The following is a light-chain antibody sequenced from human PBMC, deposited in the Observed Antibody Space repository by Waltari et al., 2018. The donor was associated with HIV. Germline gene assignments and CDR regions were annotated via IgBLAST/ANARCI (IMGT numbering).Light chain of an antibody. Sequence: QSVLTQSPSVSEAPGQRVTISCSGSNSNIGSHAVTWYRQSPGKPPKLLVYHDDLILSGVPGRLSAPKACPPALLAINDPQSEDESLYFCATWDDGLNALLFGGGTKVTVL. CDR2: HDD. CDR1: NSNIGSHA. CDR3: ATWDDGLNALL. J-gene: IGLJ2*01. V-gene: IGLV1-36*01.